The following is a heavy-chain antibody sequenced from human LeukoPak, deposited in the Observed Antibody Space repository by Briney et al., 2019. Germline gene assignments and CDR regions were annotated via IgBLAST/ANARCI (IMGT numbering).Heavy chain of an antibody. CDR3: AKGRASAGGYSGYDWGNWFDP. V-gene: IGHV1-8*03. CDR2: MSSKSGHT. Sequence: GASVKVSCKASGYTFTGYYMHWVRQAPGQGLQWMGWMSSKSGHTAYAQKFQGRVIFTRNISISTAYMEVSSLTSEDTAVYYCAKGRASAGGYSGYDWGNWFDPWGQGTLVTVSS. CDR1: GYTFTGYY. D-gene: IGHD5-12*01. J-gene: IGHJ5*02.